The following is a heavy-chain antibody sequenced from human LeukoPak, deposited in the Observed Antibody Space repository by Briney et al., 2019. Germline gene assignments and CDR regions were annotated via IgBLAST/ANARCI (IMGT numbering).Heavy chain of an antibody. D-gene: IGHD6-19*01. V-gene: IGHV3-23*01. CDR2: ISGTSGTK. Sequence: GGSLRLSCAASGFTFGSYSMSWVHRAPGKGLQWVSVISGTSGTKYYAESVKGRFTISRDNSKNMMYLQMNSLRAEDTAIYYCTRDERGAGRKFDSWGQGTLVTVSS. CDR1: GFTFGSYS. CDR3: TRDERGAGRKFDS. J-gene: IGHJ4*02.